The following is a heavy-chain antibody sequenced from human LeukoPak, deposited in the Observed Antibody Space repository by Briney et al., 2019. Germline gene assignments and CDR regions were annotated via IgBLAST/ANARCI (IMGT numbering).Heavy chain of an antibody. CDR2: IYHSGST. Sequence: SETLSLTCTVSGYSISSGSYWGWIRQPPGKGLEWIGSIYHSGSTYYNPSLKSRVTISVDTSKNQFSLKLSSVTAADTAVHYCARPYSSGWNDAFDIWGQGTMVPVSS. CDR1: GYSISSGSY. CDR3: ARPYSSGWNDAFDI. D-gene: IGHD6-19*01. V-gene: IGHV4-38-2*02. J-gene: IGHJ3*02.